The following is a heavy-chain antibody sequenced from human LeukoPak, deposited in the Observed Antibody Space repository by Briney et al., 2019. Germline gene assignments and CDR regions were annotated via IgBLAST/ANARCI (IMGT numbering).Heavy chain of an antibody. V-gene: IGHV3-7*01. CDR1: GFTFSNYW. Sequence: GGSLRLSCAASGFTFSNYWMSWVRQAPRKGLEWVANINQSGSDKSYVDSVKGRFTISRDNAKNSLYLEMNSLGVEDTAMYYCARTSRSSSIDDWGQGTLITASS. CDR2: INQSGSDK. D-gene: IGHD2-15*01. CDR3: ARTSRSSSIDD. J-gene: IGHJ4*02.